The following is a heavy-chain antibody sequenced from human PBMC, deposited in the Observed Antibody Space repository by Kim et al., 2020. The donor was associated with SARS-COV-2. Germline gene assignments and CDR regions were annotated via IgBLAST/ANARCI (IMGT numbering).Heavy chain of an antibody. CDR2: ISAYNGNT. D-gene: IGHD3-3*01. V-gene: IGHV1-18*01. Sequence: ASVKVSCKASGYTFTSYGISWVRQAPGQGLEWMGWISAYNGNTNYAQKLQGRVTMTTDTSTSTAYMELRSLRSDDTAVYYCARDRKWTAPLQGGRLEWLFYWGQGTLVTVSS. CDR3: ARDRKWTAPLQGGRLEWLFY. CDR1: GYTFTSYG. J-gene: IGHJ4*02.